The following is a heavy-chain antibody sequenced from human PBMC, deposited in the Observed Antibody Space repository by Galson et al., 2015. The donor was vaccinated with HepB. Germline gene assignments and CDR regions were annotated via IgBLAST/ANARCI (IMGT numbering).Heavy chain of an antibody. CDR2: ISAYNGNT. V-gene: IGHV1-18*01. CDR1: GYTFTNYG. CDR3: ARDEIVVVVDAKGGNWFDP. Sequence: SVKVSCKASGYTFTNYGISWVRQAPGQGLEWMGWISAYNGNTNYAQKLQGRVTMTRDTSTSTAYMELRSLRSDDTAVYYCARDEIVVVVDAKGGNWFDPWGQGTLVTVSS. J-gene: IGHJ5*02. D-gene: IGHD2-15*01.